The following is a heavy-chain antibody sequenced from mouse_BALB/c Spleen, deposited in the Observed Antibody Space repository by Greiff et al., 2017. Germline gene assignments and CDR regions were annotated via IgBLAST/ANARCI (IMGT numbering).Heavy chain of an antibody. CDR3: ARTITYYFDY. V-gene: IGHV7-3*02. D-gene: IGHD2-4*01. Sequence: EVKLEESGGGLVQPGGSLRLSCATSGFTFTDYYMSWVRQPPGKALEWLGFIRNKANGYTTEYSASVKGRFTISRDNSQSILYLQMNTLRAEDSATDYCARTITYYFDYWGQGTTLTVSS. CDR2: IRNKANGYTT. J-gene: IGHJ2*01. CDR1: GFTFTDYY.